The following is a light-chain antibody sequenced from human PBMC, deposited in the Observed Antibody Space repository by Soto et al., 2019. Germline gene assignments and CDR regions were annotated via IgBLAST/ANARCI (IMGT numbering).Light chain of an antibody. J-gene: IGKJ1*01. CDR2: TAS. Sequence: DIQMTQSPSSLSASVGDRVTITCRASQGIRHDLGWYQQKPGKAPKRLIYTASSLQSGVPPRFSGSGSGTKFSLKISSLKPEDFATYYCLQNNSYPVTFGQGTKVENK. CDR1: QGIRHD. V-gene: IGKV1-17*01. CDR3: LQNNSYPVT.